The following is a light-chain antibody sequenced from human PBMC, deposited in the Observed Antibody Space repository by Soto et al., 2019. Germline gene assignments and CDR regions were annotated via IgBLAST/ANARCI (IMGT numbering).Light chain of an antibody. J-gene: IGLJ1*01. V-gene: IGLV2-11*01. Sequence: QSLLTQPRSVSGSPGQSVTISCTGTSSDVGGYNYVSWYQQHPGKAPKLMIYDVSKRPSGVPDRFSGSKSGNTASLTISGLQAADEADYYCCSYAGSYTWVFGTGTKVTVL. CDR3: CSYAGSYTWV. CDR2: DVS. CDR1: SSDVGGYNY.